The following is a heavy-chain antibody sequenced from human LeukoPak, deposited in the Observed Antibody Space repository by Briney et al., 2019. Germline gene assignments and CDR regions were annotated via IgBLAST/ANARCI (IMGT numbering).Heavy chain of an antibody. Sequence: ASVKVSCKASGYTFTSYYMHWVRQAPGQGLEWMGLINPSGGSTSYAQKFQGRVTMTRDTSTSTVYMELSSLRSEDTAVYYCASHCSSTSCYCTYGMDVWGQGTTVTVSS. V-gene: IGHV1-46*01. D-gene: IGHD2-2*01. J-gene: IGHJ6*02. CDR1: GYTFTSYY. CDR3: ASHCSSTSCYCTYGMDV. CDR2: INPSGGST.